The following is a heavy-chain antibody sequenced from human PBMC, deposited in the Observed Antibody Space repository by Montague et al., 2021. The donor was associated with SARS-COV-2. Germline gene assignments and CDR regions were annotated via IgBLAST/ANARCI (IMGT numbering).Heavy chain of an antibody. J-gene: IGHJ4*02. D-gene: IGHD1-26*01. CDR3: ANWEN. CDR2: FSFVGGNR. V-gene: IGHV3-30*18. Sequence: SLRLSCAASGLSVGNSNMHWVRQAPGKGLEWVAVFSFVGGNRYYADSVRGRFTISRDDSENKLHLRMNSLRPEDTAVYYCANWENWGQGTLVIVSS. CDR1: GLSVGNSN.